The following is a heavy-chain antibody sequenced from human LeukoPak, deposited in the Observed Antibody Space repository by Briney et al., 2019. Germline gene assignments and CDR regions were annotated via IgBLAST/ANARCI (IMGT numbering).Heavy chain of an antibody. V-gene: IGHV3-11*01. Sequence: PGGSLRLSCAASGFTFSDYYMSWIRQAPGKGLEWVSYISSSGSTIYCADSVKGRFTISRDNAKNSLYLQMNSLRAEDTAVYYCARDGCSSTSCYGYIWGQGTLVTVSS. J-gene: IGHJ4*02. CDR2: ISSSGSTI. CDR3: ARDGCSSTSCYGYI. CDR1: GFTFSDYY. D-gene: IGHD2-2*01.